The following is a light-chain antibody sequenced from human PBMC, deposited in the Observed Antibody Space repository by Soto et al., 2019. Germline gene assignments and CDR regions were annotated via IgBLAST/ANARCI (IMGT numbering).Light chain of an antibody. CDR2: ANN. J-gene: IGLJ1*01. Sequence: QSVLTQPPSVSGAPGQRVTISCTGSSSNIGAVYAVHWYQQRPGTALKLLIFANNNRPSGVPDRFSGSKSGTSASLAITGLQAEDEGDYYCQSYDSTLSARYVFGTGTKVTVL. V-gene: IGLV1-40*01. CDR3: QSYDSTLSARYV. CDR1: SSNIGAVYA.